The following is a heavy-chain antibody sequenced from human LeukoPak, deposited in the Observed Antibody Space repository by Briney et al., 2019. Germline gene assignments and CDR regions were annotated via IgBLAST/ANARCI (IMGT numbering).Heavy chain of an antibody. D-gene: IGHD2-2*01. J-gene: IGHJ4*02. CDR2: ISAYNGNT. CDR3: ARGTGYCSSTSCYRIFDY. V-gene: IGHV1-18*01. CDR1: GYTFTSYG. Sequence: GASVKVSCKASGYTFTSYGISWVRQAPGQGLEWMGWISAYNGNTNYAQKLQGRVTMTTDTSTSTAYMELRSLRSDDTAVYYCARGTGYCSSTSCYRIFDYWGQGTLVTVSS.